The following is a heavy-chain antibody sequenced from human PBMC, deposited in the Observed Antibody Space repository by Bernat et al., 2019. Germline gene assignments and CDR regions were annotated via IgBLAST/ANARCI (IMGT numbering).Heavy chain of an antibody. V-gene: IGHV4-34*01. CDR3: AVLQMATIGVSLEY. J-gene: IGHJ4*02. CDR2: INHSGST. CDR1: GGSFSGYY. D-gene: IGHD5-24*01. Sequence: QVQLQQWGAGLLKPSETLSLTCAVYGGSFSGYYWSWIRQPPGKGLEWIGEINHSGSTNYNPSLKSRVTISVDTSKNQFSLKLSSVTAADTAVYYCAVLQMATIGVSLEYWGQGTLVTVSS.